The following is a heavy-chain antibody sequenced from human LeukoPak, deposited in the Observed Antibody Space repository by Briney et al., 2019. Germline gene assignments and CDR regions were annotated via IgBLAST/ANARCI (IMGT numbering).Heavy chain of an antibody. J-gene: IGHJ6*02. CDR3: AKTVLRYFDGMDV. Sequence: GGSLRLSCAASGFTFSSYSMNWVRQAPGKGLEWVSYISSGSRTVYYADSVKGRFTISRDNAKNSLYLQMNSLRAEDTAVYYCAKTVLRYFDGMDVWGQGTTVTVSS. D-gene: IGHD3-9*01. CDR1: GFTFSSYS. V-gene: IGHV3-48*04. CDR2: ISSGSRTV.